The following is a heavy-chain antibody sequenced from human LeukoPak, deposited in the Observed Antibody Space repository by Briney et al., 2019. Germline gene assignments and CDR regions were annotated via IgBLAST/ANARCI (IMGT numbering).Heavy chain of an antibody. D-gene: IGHD5-18*01. J-gene: IGHJ4*02. Sequence: SETLSLTCTVSGGSISSYYWSWIRQPPGKGLEWIGYIYYSGSTNYNPSLKSRVTISVDTSKNQFSLKLSSVPAADTAVYYCARGASAMDNFDYWGQGTLVTVSS. CDR3: ARGASAMDNFDY. V-gene: IGHV4-59*01. CDR2: IYYSGST. CDR1: GGSISSYY.